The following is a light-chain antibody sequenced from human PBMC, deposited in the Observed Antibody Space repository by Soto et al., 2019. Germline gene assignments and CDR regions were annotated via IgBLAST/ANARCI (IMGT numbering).Light chain of an antibody. Sequence: VLTQSPDILSLSPGQTSTLSCRASESVDRYVAWYQQKVGQAPRLLIYGASSRATGIPDRFSGSGSGTDFTLTISRLEPEDFAVYYCQQYGSSPWTFGHGTKVDIK. CDR2: GAS. CDR1: ESVDRY. V-gene: IGKV3-20*01. J-gene: IGKJ1*01. CDR3: QQYGSSPWT.